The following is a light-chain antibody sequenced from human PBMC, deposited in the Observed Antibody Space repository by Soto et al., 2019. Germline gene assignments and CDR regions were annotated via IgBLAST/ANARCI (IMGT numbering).Light chain of an antibody. CDR1: SNDVGAFDY. Sequence: QSALTQPASVSASPGQSISLSYTGTSNDVGAFDYVSWYQQHPGKAPKLIIFEVFNRPSGVSTRFSGSKSGSTASLTISGLQAEDEADYFCSSYTTNTAHVFGGGTTLTVL. V-gene: IGLV2-14*01. CDR3: SSYTTNTAHV. CDR2: EVF. J-gene: IGLJ2*01.